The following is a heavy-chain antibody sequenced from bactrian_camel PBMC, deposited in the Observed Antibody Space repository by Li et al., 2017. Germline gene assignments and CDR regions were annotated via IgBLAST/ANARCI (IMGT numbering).Heavy chain of an antibody. D-gene: IGHD3*01. Sequence: VQLVESGGGSVQAGESLRLSCVASGYVRYVGWFRQAPGKEREAVAVITRIHGGTEYADSVRGRFTVTATNNNLYLQMDNLKPEDTAMYYCAVAEFSCMSITQVLPDCFHYWSQ. CDR2: ITRIHGGT. V-gene: IGHV3S63*01. J-gene: IGHJ4*01. CDR1: GYVRY. CDR3: AVAEFSCMSITQVLPDCFHY.